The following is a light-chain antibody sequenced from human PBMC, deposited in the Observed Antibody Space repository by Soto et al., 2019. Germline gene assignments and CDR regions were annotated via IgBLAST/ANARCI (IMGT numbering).Light chain of an antibody. CDR1: QTSSSW. CDR3: QQYNSYPKA. Sequence: DIEMNTSPSTLCGSIGSRFTITCRASQTSSSWLAWYQQKPGKAPKLLIYKASTLKSGVPSRFSGSGSGTEFTLTISSLQPDDFATYYSQQYNSYPKAFGQGTKVDIK. CDR2: KAS. V-gene: IGKV1-5*03. J-gene: IGKJ1*01.